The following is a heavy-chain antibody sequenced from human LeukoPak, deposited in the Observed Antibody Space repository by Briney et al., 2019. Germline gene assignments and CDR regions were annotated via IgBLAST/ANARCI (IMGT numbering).Heavy chain of an antibody. J-gene: IGHJ4*02. V-gene: IGHV4-4*07. CDR2: IYTSGST. CDR3: ASLWSRTGYFDY. Sequence: SETLSLTCTVSSGSISSYYWSWIRQPAGKGLEWIGRIYTSGSTNYNPSLKSRVTMSVDTSKNQFSLKLSSVTAADTAVYYCASLWSRTGYFDYWGQGTLVTVSS. CDR1: SGSISSYY. D-gene: IGHD2-21*01.